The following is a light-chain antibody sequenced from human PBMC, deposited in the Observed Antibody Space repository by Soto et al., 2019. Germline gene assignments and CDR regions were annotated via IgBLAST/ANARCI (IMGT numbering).Light chain of an antibody. CDR1: QNIRSY. Sequence: DIQMTQSPSSLSASVGDRVTITCRASQNIRSYFNWYQQKPGKAHQLLIYATSSLQTGVPSRFSASGSGTDFSLVISDLHHEDSATYYCQQGYSSRWTSGRGTKVEI. CDR3: QQGYSSRWT. CDR2: ATS. J-gene: IGKJ1*01. V-gene: IGKV1-39*01.